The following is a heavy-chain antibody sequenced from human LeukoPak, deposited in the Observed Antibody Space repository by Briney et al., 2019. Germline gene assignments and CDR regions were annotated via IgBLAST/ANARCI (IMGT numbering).Heavy chain of an antibody. V-gene: IGHV4-59*08. Sequence: SETLSLTCTVYGGSISSYYWSWIRQPPGKGLEWTGYIYYSGSTNYNPSLKSRVTISVDTSKNQFSLKLSSVTAADTAVYYCARRAASDIWGQGTMVTVSS. CDR3: ARRAASDI. J-gene: IGHJ3*02. CDR1: GGSISSYY. CDR2: IYYSGST.